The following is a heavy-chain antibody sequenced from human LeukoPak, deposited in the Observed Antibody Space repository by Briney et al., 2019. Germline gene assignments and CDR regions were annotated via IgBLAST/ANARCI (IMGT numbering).Heavy chain of an antibody. J-gene: IGHJ5*02. CDR3: ASGYGGNSGVWFDP. CDR2: IIPIFGTA. V-gene: IGHV1-69*13. CDR1: GGTFSSYA. Sequence: SVKVSCKASGGTFSSYAISWVRQAPGQGLEWMGGIIPIFGTANYAQKFQGRVTITADESTSTAYMELSSLRSEDTAVYCCASGYGGNSGVWFDPWGQGTLVTVSS. D-gene: IGHD4-23*01.